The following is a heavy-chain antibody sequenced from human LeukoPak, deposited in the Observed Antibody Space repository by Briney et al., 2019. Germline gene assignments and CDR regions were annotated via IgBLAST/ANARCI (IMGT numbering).Heavy chain of an antibody. CDR2: IRSKAYGGTT. Sequence: GEFLKISFTASGFTFCDYAMSWFRQAPGKGVEWVGFIRSKAYGGTTEYAASVKGRFTISRADSKSIAYLQMNSLKTEDTAVYYCTRSLYGDYVFNWGQGTLVTVSS. D-gene: IGHD4-17*01. J-gene: IGHJ4*02. CDR3: TRSLYGDYVFN. CDR1: GFTFCDYA. V-gene: IGHV3-49*03.